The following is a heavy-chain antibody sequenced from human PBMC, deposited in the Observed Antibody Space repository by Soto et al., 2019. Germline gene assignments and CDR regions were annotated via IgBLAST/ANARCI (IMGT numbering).Heavy chain of an antibody. CDR3: ARVNYYDSSGYVDY. V-gene: IGHV1-18*01. J-gene: IGHJ4*02. CDR2: ISAYNGNT. CDR1: GYTFTSCG. D-gene: IGHD3-22*01. Sequence: ASVKVSCKASGYTFTSCGISWVRQAPGQGLEWMGCISAYNGNTNYAQKLQGRVTMTTDTSTSTAYMELRSLRSDDTAVYYCARVNYYDSSGYVDYWGQGTLVTVSS.